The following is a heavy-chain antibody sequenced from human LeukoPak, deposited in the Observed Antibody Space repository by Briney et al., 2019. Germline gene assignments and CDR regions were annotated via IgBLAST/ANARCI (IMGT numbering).Heavy chain of an antibody. CDR2: INHSGSI. J-gene: IGHJ4*02. V-gene: IGHV4-34*01. CDR3: ARRAGLHSLDY. D-gene: IGHD4-4*01. Sequence: PSETLSLTCAVYGGSFSGYYWSWIRQPPGKGLEWIGEINHSGSINYNPPLKSRVIISVDTSKNQFSLRLSSVSAADTALYFCARRAGLHSLDYWDQGTLVTVSS. CDR1: GGSFSGYY.